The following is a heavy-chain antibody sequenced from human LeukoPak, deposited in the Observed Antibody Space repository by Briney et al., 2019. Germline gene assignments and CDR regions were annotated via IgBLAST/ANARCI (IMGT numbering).Heavy chain of an antibody. CDR3: ARGGGSSWCLDC. J-gene: IGHJ4*02. V-gene: IGHV3-48*03. CDR1: GFTFSSYK. CDR2: ISTSDTTI. D-gene: IGHD6-13*01. Sequence: PGGSLRLSCAASGFTFSSYKMNWVRQAPGKGLEWVSYISTSDTTIYYADSVKGRFTISRDSAKNSLYLQMNSLRVEDTAVYYCARGGGSSWCLDCWGQGTLVTVSS.